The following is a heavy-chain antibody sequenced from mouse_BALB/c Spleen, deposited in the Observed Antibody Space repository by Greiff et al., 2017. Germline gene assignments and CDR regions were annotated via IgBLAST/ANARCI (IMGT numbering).Heavy chain of an antibody. Sequence: EVHLVESGGGLVKPGGSLKLSCAASGFTFSDYYMYWVRQTPEKRLEWVATISDGGSYTYYPDSVKGRFTISRDNAKNNLYLQMSSLKSEDTAMYYCARDRGYYAMDYWGQGTSVTVSS. V-gene: IGHV5-4*02. CDR3: ARDRGYYAMDY. CDR1: GFTFSDYY. J-gene: IGHJ4*01. CDR2: ISDGGSYT.